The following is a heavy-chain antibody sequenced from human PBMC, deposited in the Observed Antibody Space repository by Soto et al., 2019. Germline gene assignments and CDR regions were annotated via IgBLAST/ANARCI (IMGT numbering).Heavy chain of an antibody. CDR1: GFSLSTSGMC. CDR2: IDWDDDK. CDR3: ARIYRPPRIAAATHNWFDP. V-gene: IGHV2-70*01. D-gene: IGHD6-13*01. Sequence: SGPTLVNPTQTLTLTCTFSGFSLSTSGMCVSWIRQPPGKALEWLALIDWDDDKYYSTSLKTRLTISKDTSKNQVVLTMTNMDPVDTATYYCARIYRPPRIAAATHNWFDPWGQGTLVTVSS. J-gene: IGHJ5*02.